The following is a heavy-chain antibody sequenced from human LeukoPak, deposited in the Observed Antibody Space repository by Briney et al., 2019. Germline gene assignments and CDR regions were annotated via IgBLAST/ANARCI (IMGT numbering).Heavy chain of an antibody. CDR3: ARAAYSNEGMDV. V-gene: IGHV3-7*01. CDR2: IKPDGSVR. J-gene: IGHJ6*03. CDR1: GFTLSYYW. D-gene: IGHD2-15*01. Sequence: GGSLRLSCAASGFTLSYYWMTWVRQAPGKGLEWVANIKPDGSVRNYVDSVKGRFTISRDNAKNSLYLQMNSLRVEETAVYYCARAAYSNEGMDVWGKGTTVTVSS.